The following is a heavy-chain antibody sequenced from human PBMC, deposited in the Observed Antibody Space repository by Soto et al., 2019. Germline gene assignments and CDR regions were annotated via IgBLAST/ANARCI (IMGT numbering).Heavy chain of an antibody. CDR2: INPNSGAT. D-gene: IGHD5-12*01. CDR3: ARDAVSTIGDFDY. V-gene: IGHV1-2*02. CDR1: GYSFIGYY. J-gene: IGHJ4*02. Sequence: QVQLVQSGPEVTKPGASVKVSCKASGYSFIGYYLHWIRQDPGQGLEWMGWINPNSGATNQAQKFQGRVTMARDRSITTAYLELSRLASDDTAIYFCARDAVSTIGDFDYWGQGTLVTVSS.